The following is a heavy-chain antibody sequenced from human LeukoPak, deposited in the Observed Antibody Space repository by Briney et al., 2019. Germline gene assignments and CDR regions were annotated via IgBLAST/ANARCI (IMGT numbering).Heavy chain of an antibody. J-gene: IGHJ3*02. V-gene: IGHV1-69*06. Sequence: ASVKVSCKASGGTFTSYAISWVRQAPGQGLEWMGGIIPIFGTANYAQKFQGRVTITADKSTSTAYMELSSLRSEDTAVYYCANPMDYHDAFDIWGQGTMVTVSS. D-gene: IGHD3/OR15-3a*01. CDR1: GGTFTSYA. CDR2: IIPIFGTA. CDR3: ANPMDYHDAFDI.